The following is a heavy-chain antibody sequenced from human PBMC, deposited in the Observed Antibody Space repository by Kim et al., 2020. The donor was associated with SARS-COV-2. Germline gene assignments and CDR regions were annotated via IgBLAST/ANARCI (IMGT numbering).Heavy chain of an antibody. CDR1: GGSFSGYY. J-gene: IGHJ4*02. V-gene: IGHV4-34*01. CDR2: INHSGST. Sequence: SETLSLTCAVYGGSFSGYYWSWIRQPPGKGLEWIGEINHSGSTNYNPSLKSRVTISVDTSKNQFSLKLSSVTAADTAVYYCARGSREWIQGYWGQGTLVTVSS. D-gene: IGHD5-18*01. CDR3: ARGSREWIQGY.